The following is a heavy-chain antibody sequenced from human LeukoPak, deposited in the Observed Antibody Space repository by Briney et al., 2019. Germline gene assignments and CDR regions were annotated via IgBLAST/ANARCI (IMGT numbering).Heavy chain of an antibody. CDR2: ISSSGSTI. Sequence: GGSLGLSCAASGFTFSDYYMSWIRQAPGKGLEWVSYISSSGSTIYYADSVKGRFTISRDNAKNSLYLQMNSLRAEDTAIYYCGTLGGTTSWLNFWGQGTLVTVSS. V-gene: IGHV3-11*01. CDR3: GTLGGTTSWLNF. D-gene: IGHD2-2*01. CDR1: GFTFSDYY. J-gene: IGHJ4*02.